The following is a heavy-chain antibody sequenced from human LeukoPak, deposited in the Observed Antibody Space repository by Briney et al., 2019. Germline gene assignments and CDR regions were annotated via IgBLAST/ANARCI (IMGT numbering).Heavy chain of an antibody. J-gene: IGHJ4*02. CDR1: GFTFSGYW. Sequence: TGGSLRLSCAASGFTFSGYWMSWVRQAPGKGLEWVANIKQDGSEKYYVDSVKGRFTISRDNAKNSLYLQMNSLRAEDTAVYYCARDLTQWIFGVVITGIDYWGQGTLVTVSS. D-gene: IGHD3-3*01. V-gene: IGHV3-7*01. CDR3: ARDLTQWIFGVVITGIDY. CDR2: IKQDGSEK.